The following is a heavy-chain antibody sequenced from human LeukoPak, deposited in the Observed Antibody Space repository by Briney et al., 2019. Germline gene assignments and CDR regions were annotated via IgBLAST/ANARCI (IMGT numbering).Heavy chain of an antibody. J-gene: IGHJ4*02. CDR3: ARQVRYSSSWYGFDY. V-gene: IGHV4-59*08. Sequence: PSETLSLTCTVSGGSISSYYWSWIRQPPGKGLEWIGYIYYSGSTNYNPSLKSRVTISVDTSKNQFSLKLSSVTAADTAVYYCARQVRYSSSWYGFDYWGQGTLVTVSS. CDR1: GGSISSYY. CDR2: IYYSGST. D-gene: IGHD6-13*01.